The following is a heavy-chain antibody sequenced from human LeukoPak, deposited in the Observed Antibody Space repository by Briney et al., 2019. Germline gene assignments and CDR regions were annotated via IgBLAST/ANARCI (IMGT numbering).Heavy chain of an antibody. J-gene: IGHJ4*02. CDR1: GGSISSGGYY. D-gene: IGHD6-19*01. V-gene: IGHV4-30-4*08. CDR3: ARAVGGWYERYFDY. CDR2: IYYSGTT. Sequence: PSQTLSLTCTVSGGSISSGGYYWSWIRQPPGKGLEWIGYIYYSGTTYYNPSLKRRVTISVDTSKNQFSLKLSSVTAADTAVYYCARAVGGWYERYFDYWGQGTLVSVSS.